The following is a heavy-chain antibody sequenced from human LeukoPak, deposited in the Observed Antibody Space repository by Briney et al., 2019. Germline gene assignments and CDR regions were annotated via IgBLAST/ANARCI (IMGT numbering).Heavy chain of an antibody. V-gene: IGHV3-48*01. CDR1: GFTFSAYD. CDR3: ARAFDY. CDR2: ITNGDSTI. Sequence: PGGSLRLSCTASGFTFSAYDMNWVRQAPGKGLEWISHITNGDSTIYYADSVKGRFTISRDNAKSSVYLQMNTLRAEDTAVYYCARAFDYWGQGTLVTVSS. J-gene: IGHJ4*02.